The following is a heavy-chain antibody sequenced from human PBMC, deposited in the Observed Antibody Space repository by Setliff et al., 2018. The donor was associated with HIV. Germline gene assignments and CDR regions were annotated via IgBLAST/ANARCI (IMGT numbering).Heavy chain of an antibody. CDR1: GGSISSHY. CDR2: IYYSGST. V-gene: IGHV4-59*11. Sequence: SETLSLTCSVSGGSISSHYWSWIRQPPGKGLEWIGYIYYSGSTNYNPSLKSRVTISVDTSKNQFSLKLSSVTAADTAVYYCARDPWVRGVIMAPDYWGQGTLVTVSS. J-gene: IGHJ4*02. D-gene: IGHD3-10*01. CDR3: ARDPWVRGVIMAPDY.